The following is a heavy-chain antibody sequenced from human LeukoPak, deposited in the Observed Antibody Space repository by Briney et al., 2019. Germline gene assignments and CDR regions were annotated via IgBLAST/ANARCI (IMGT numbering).Heavy chain of an antibody. CDR1: GYSFTNYW. CDR3: ARLMAGRFDY. CDR2: IHPGDSDT. V-gene: IGHV5-51*01. J-gene: IGHJ4*02. D-gene: IGHD5-24*01. Sequence: GESLKISCKGSGYSFTNYWIGWVRQKPGKGLEYMCLIHPGDSDTRYSPSFQGQVTISVDKSISTAYLQWSSLKASDTAMYYCARLMAGRFDYWGQGTLVTVSS.